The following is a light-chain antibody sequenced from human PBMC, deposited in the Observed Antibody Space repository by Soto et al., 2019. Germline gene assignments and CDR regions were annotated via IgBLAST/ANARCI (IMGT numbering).Light chain of an antibody. V-gene: IGKV3-15*01. Sequence: EIVMTQSPATMSVSTGDRATLACRASQSVSSNLAGYQQKPGHAPRLLLDGASTRANGIPARFSGRGSGPEFTHTISSLKSEDFAVYYCQKYNTWYNFGQGTQLESK. CDR2: GAS. CDR3: QKYNTWYN. J-gene: IGKJ2*01. CDR1: QSVSSN.